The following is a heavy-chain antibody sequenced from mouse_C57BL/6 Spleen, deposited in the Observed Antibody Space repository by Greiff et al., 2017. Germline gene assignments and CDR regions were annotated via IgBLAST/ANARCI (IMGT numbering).Heavy chain of an antibody. V-gene: IGHV1-26*01. J-gene: IGHJ2*01. CDR1: GYTFTDYY. Sequence: VQLQQSGPELVKPGASVKISCKASGYTFTDYYMNWVKQSHGKSLEWIGDINPNNGGTSYNQKFKGKATLTVDKSSSTAYMELRSLTSEDSAVYYCARGDYGSSYERGFDYWGQGTTLTVSS. D-gene: IGHD1-1*01. CDR2: INPNNGGT. CDR3: ARGDYGSSYERGFDY.